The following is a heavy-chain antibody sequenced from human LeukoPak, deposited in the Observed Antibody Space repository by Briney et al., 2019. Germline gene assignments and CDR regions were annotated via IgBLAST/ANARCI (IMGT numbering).Heavy chain of an antibody. Sequence: PGRSLRLSCAASGFTFSSYAMHWVRQAPGKGLEWVAVIPYDGSNKYYADSVKGRFTISRDSSKNTLYLQMNSLRAEDTAVYYCARDLYIGGQGTLVTVSS. CDR1: GFTFSSYA. V-gene: IGHV3-30-3*01. CDR3: ARDLYI. CDR2: IPYDGSNK. J-gene: IGHJ4*02.